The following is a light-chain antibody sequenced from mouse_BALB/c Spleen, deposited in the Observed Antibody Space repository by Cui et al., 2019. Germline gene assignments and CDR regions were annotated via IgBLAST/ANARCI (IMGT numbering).Light chain of an antibody. V-gene: IGKV8-19*01. J-gene: IGKJ2*01. Sequence: DIVMTQSPSSLTVTAGDKVTMSCKSSQSLLNSGNQKNYLTWYQQKPGQPPKLLINWASTRESGVPDRFTGSGSGTDFTLTISSVQAEDLAVYYCQNDYSYPYTFGGGTKLEIK. CDR1: QSLLNSGNQKNY. CDR2: WAS. CDR3: QNDYSYPYT.